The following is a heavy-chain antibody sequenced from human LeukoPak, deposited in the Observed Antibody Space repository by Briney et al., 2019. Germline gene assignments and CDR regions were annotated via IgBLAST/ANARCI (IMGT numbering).Heavy chain of an antibody. CDR3: ARAPIMYSSGWFGD. Sequence: GGSLRLSCAASGFTFSSSAMSWVRQAPGKGLEWVSSISSTSSFIYYADSVKGRFTISRDNANNSLYLQMNSLRAEDTAVYYCARAPIMYSSGWFGDWGQGTLVTVSS. D-gene: IGHD6-19*01. CDR2: ISSTSSFI. V-gene: IGHV3-21*01. J-gene: IGHJ4*02. CDR1: GFTFSSSA.